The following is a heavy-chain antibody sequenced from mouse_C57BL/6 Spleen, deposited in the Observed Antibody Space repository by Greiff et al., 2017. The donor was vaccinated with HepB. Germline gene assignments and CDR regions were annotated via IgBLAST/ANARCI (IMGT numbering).Heavy chain of an antibody. J-gene: IGHJ1*03. D-gene: IGHD1-1*01. CDR1: GYTFTDYE. V-gene: IGHV1-15*01. CDR2: IDPETGGT. Sequence: QVQLQQSGAELVRPGASVTLSCKASGYTFTDYEMHWVKQTPVHGLEWIGAIDPETGGTAYNQKFKGKAILTADKSSSTAYMELRSLTSEDSAVYYCTITTVVRYWYFDVWGTGTTVTGSS. CDR3: TITTVVRYWYFDV.